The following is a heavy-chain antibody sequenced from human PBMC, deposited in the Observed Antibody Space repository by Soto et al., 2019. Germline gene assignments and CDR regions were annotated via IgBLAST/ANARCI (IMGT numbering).Heavy chain of an antibody. Sequence: SETLSLTCTVSGGSMSSSSYYWGWIRQPPGKGLEWIGSIYYSGTTYYNPSLKSRVTISVDTSKNQFSLNLSSVTAADTAVYYCARGTSTGTMSYWGQGTLVTVSS. CDR2: IYYSGTT. D-gene: IGHD1-1*01. CDR3: ARGTSTGTMSY. V-gene: IGHV4-39*02. CDR1: GGSMSSSSYY. J-gene: IGHJ4*02.